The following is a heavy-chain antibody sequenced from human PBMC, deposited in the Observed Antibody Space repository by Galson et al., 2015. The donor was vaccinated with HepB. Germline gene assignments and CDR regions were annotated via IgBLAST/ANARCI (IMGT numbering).Heavy chain of an antibody. V-gene: IGHV5-51*01. CDR1: GYNFNTFW. J-gene: IGHJ4*02. D-gene: IGHD5-24*01. Sequence: QSGAEVKKPGESLKISCKGSGYNFNTFWIGWVRQMPGKGLEWMGIIYPADSDIRYSPSFQGQVIISADNSISTAYLQWSSLKVSDTAMYYCVRPRRDGYHYDGFDYWGQGTLITVSS. CDR2: IYPADSDI. CDR3: VRPRRDGYHYDGFDY.